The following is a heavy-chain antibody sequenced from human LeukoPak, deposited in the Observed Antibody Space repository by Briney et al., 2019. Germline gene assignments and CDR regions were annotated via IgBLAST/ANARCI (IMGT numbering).Heavy chain of an antibody. D-gene: IGHD3-10*01. CDR2: IWYDGSNK. V-gene: IGHV3-33*01. CDR3: ARDHWRRITMVRGVIIPTFDI. CDR1: GFTFSSYG. Sequence: GRSLRLSCAASGFTFSSYGMHWVRQAPGKGLEWVAVIWYDGSNKYYADSVKGRFTISRDNSKNTLYLQMNSLRAEDTAVYYCARDHWRRITMVRGVIIPTFDIGGQGTMVTVSS. J-gene: IGHJ3*02.